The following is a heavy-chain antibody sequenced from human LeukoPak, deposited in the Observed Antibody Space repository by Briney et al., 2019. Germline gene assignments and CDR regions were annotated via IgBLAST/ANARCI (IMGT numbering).Heavy chain of an antibody. CDR2: ISGTGGRR. Sequence: QPGGSLRLSCAASGFTFSTYAMSWVRQAPGKGLEWVSAISGTGGRRYYADYVKGRFTISRDNSKNTLYLQMNRLRAEDTAIFYCAKDPNRYCGGDCYSDYWGQGTLVTVSS. J-gene: IGHJ4*02. CDR1: GFTFSTYA. D-gene: IGHD2-21*01. CDR3: AKDPNRYCGGDCYSDY. V-gene: IGHV3-23*01.